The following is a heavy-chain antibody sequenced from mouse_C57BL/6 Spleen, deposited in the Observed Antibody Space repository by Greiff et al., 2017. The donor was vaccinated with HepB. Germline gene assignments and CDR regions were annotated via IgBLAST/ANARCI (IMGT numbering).Heavy chain of an antibody. CDR2: IWSGGST. Sequence: VKLQQSGPGLVQPSQSLSITCTVSGFSLTSYGVHWVRQSPGKGLEWLGVIWSGGSTDYNAAFISRLSISKDNSKSQVFFKMNSLQADDTAIYYCARIITTVVDTRNAMDYWGQGTSVTVSS. J-gene: IGHJ4*01. CDR1: GFSLTSYG. CDR3: ARIITTVVDTRNAMDY. D-gene: IGHD1-1*01. V-gene: IGHV2-2*01.